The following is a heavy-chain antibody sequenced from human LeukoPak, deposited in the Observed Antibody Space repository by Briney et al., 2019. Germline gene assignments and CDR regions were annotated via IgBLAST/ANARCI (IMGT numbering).Heavy chain of an antibody. D-gene: IGHD3-9*01. Sequence: TGGSLRLSCAASGFTFGSYGMHWVRQAPGKGLEWVAVISYDGSNKYYADSVKGRFTISRDNSKNTLYLQMNSLRAEDTAVYYCANAYDILTGPPIGGDYWGQGTLVTVSS. J-gene: IGHJ4*02. CDR3: ANAYDILTGPPIGGDY. V-gene: IGHV3-30*18. CDR1: GFTFGSYG. CDR2: ISYDGSNK.